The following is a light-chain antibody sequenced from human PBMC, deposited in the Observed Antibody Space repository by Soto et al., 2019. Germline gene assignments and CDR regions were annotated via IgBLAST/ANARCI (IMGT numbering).Light chain of an antibody. CDR1: QSVGSTY. CDR2: AAS. J-gene: IGKJ3*01. V-gene: IGKV3-20*01. CDR3: QQFGRSPRFT. Sequence: EIVLTQSPGTLSLSPGERATLSCRASQSVGSTYLAWYQQKPGQAPRLLIYAASSRATGIPDRFSGSGSGTDFTLTISRLEPEDFAVYYCQQFGRSPRFTFGPGTKVDIK.